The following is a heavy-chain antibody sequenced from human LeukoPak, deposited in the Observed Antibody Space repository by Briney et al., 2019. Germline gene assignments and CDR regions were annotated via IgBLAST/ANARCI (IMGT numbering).Heavy chain of an antibody. CDR3: ARGGYSSSSYFYYYMDV. Sequence: TGGSLRLSCAASGFAFSSYEMNWVRQAPGKGLEWVSYISSSSSNIYDADSMKGRFTLSRDNNKNSLYLQMNSLRDEDTAVYYCARGGYSSSSYFYYYMDVWGKGTTVTVSS. J-gene: IGHJ6*03. CDR2: ISSSSSNI. V-gene: IGHV3-21*06. CDR1: GFAFSSYE. D-gene: IGHD6-6*01.